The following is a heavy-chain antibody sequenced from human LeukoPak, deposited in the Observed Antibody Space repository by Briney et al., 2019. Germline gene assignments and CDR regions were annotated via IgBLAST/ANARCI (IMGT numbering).Heavy chain of an antibody. CDR1: GGSISSSSYY. CDR3: ARLGIDYDILTGYIPDAFDI. V-gene: IGHV4-39*01. Sequence: SETLSLTRTVSGGSISSSSYYWGWIRQPPGKGLEWIGNIYYSGGTYYSPSLKSRVTISVETSKNQFSLKLSSVTAADTAVYYCARLGIDYDILTGYIPDAFDIWGQGTMVTVSS. CDR2: IYYSGGT. D-gene: IGHD3-9*01. J-gene: IGHJ3*02.